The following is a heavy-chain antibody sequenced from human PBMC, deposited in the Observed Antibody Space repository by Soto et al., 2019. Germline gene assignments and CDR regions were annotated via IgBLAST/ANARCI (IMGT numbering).Heavy chain of an antibody. CDR2: INPSGGST. CDR1: GYTFTSYY. CDR3: ARGPHIVVVITEIDY. V-gene: IGHV1-46*01. D-gene: IGHD3-22*01. Sequence: ASVKVSCKASGYTFTSYYMHWVRQAPGQGLEWMGIINPSGGSTSYAQKFQGRVTMTRDTSTSTVYMELSSLRSEDTAVYYCARGPHIVVVITEIDYWGQGTLVTVSS. J-gene: IGHJ4*02.